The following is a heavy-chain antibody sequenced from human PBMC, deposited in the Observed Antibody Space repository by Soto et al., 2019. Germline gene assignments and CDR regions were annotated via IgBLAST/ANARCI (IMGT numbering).Heavy chain of an antibody. J-gene: IGHJ6*03. CDR1: GYTFTSYD. CDR2: MNPNSGNT. Sequence: ASVKVSCKASGYTFTSYDINWVRQATGQGLEWMGWMNPNSGNTGYAQKFQGRVTMTRNTSISTAYMELSSLRSEDTAVYYCARGAVATINYYYYYYMDVWGKGTTVTVSS. D-gene: IGHD5-12*01. V-gene: IGHV1-8*01. CDR3: ARGAVATINYYYYYYMDV.